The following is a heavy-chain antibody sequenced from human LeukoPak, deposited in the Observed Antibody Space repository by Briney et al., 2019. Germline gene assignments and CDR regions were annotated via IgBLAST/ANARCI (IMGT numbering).Heavy chain of an antibody. CDR2: ITYSGSI. Sequence: PSETLSLTCAVSGGSFSGKYWTWIRQPPGKGLEWIGEITYSGSIYYNPSLKSRVTMSVDTSKNQSSLKLNSVTAADTAVYYCARDLMTWGQGTLVTVSS. CDR3: ARDLMT. V-gene: IGHV4-34*01. J-gene: IGHJ4*02. CDR1: GGSFSGKY.